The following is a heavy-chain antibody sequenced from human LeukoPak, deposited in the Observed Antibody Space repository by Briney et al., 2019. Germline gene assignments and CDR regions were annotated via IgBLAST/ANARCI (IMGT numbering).Heavy chain of an antibody. J-gene: IGHJ4*02. Sequence: SETLSLTCTVSGGSINNYYWSWVRQPPGKGLEWIGYIYYRGSTNYNPSLKSRVTISVDTSKNQFSLKLSSVTAADTAVYYCARDRGAGTFMYFDYWGQGTLVTVSS. CDR3: ARDRGAGTFMYFDY. D-gene: IGHD6-13*01. V-gene: IGHV4-59*01. CDR2: IYYRGST. CDR1: GGSINNYY.